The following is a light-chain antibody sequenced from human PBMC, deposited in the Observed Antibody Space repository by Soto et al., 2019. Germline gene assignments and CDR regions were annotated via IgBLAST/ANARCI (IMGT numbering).Light chain of an antibody. Sequence: QSVLTQPASVSGSPGQSITISCTGTSSDVGGYNYVSWYQQHPGKAPKLVIYEVTNRPSGVSTRFSASKSGNTASLTISGLQAEDEADYYCNSYTRRTTPYVFGNGTKVTVL. CDR1: SSDVGGYNY. CDR2: EVT. CDR3: NSYTRRTTPYV. J-gene: IGLJ1*01. V-gene: IGLV2-14*01.